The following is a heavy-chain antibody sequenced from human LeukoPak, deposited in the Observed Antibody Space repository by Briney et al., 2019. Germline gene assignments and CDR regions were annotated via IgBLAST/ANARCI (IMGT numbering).Heavy chain of an antibody. V-gene: IGHV3-23*01. Sequence: PGGSLRLSCAASGFTFSSYAMSWVRQAPGKGLEWVSGISGRDGSTYYGDSVKGRFTISRDNSKNTLYLQMNSLRAEDTAVYYCAKGVRGWSTFDYWGQGTLVTVSS. CDR1: GFTFSSYA. CDR3: AKGVRGWSTFDY. D-gene: IGHD6-19*01. J-gene: IGHJ4*02. CDR2: ISGRDGST.